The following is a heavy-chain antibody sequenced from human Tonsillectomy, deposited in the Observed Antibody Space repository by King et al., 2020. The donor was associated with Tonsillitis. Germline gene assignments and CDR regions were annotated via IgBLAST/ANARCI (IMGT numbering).Heavy chain of an antibody. V-gene: IGHV3-30*18. D-gene: IGHD3-3*01. CDR3: AKDFGSGIYYYYYMDV. CDR2: ISHDGGKT. CDR1: GFTFSRNG. Sequence: VQLVESGGGVVQPGRSLRLSCAASGFTFSRNGMHWVRQAPGKGLEWVAVISHDGGKTYYADSVKGRFTISRDNSKNTLYLHVNSLRAEDTAVYYCAKDFGSGIYYYYYMDVRGKGTTVTVSS. J-gene: IGHJ6*03.